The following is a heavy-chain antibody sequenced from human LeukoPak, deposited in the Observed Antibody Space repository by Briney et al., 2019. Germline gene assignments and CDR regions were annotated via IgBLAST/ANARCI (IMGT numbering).Heavy chain of an antibody. D-gene: IGHD1-26*01. CDR1: GVTVSNNY. Sequence: GESLRLSCAASGVTVSNNYISWVRQAPGKGLEWVSVMYSTGITQYGDSVRGRFTISRDNSKNTVYLQMNSLKPEDTAVYYCARDPGGGPTHGYWGQGTLVTVSS. J-gene: IGHJ4*02. V-gene: IGHV3-66*03. CDR3: ARDPGGGPTHGY. CDR2: MYSTGIT.